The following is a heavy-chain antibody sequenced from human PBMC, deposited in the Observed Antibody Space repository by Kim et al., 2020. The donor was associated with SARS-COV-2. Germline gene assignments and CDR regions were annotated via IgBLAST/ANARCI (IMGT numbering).Heavy chain of an antibody. D-gene: IGHD3-3*01. V-gene: IGHV4-31*03. J-gene: IGHJ4*02. Sequence: SETLSLTCTVSGGSISSRGYYWSWIRQHPGKGLEWIGYIYYSGSTYYNPSLKSRVTISVDTSKNQFSLKLSSVTAADTAVYYCARAPRTTIFGVVGPFDYWGQGTLVTVSS. CDR1: GGSISSRGYY. CDR3: ARAPRTTIFGVVGPFDY. CDR2: IYYSGST.